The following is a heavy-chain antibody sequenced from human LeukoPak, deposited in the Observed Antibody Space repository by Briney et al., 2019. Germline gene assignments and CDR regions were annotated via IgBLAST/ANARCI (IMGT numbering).Heavy chain of an antibody. D-gene: IGHD4-23*01. Sequence: PGGSLRLSCAASGFTVSTNYMNWVRQAPGKGLEWVSVIYSGGSTYYADSVKGRFTISRDNSKNTLYLQMNSLRAEDTAVYYCARTSGDYGGNALYFDYWGQGTLVTVSS. V-gene: IGHV3-53*01. J-gene: IGHJ4*02. CDR1: GFTVSTNY. CDR2: IYSGGST. CDR3: ARTSGDYGGNALYFDY.